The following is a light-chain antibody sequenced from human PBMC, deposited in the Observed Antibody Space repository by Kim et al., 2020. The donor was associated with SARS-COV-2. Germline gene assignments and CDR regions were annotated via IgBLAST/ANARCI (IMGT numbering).Light chain of an antibody. CDR2: VNSDGSH. CDR1: SGNSNYA. V-gene: IGLV4-69*01. Sequence: AAVKLTCTLSSGNSNYAIAWHQQQPEKGPRYLMKVNSDGSHPKGDGIPDRFSASSSGAERYLTISSLRSEDEADYYCQAWGSGFRVFGGGTQLTVL. J-gene: IGLJ3*02. CDR3: QAWGSGFRV.